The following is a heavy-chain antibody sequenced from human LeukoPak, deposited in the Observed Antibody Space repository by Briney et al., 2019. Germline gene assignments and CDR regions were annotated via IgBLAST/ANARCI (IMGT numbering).Heavy chain of an antibody. CDR2: IYTSGST. D-gene: IGHD4-17*01. V-gene: IGHV4-4*07. J-gene: IGHJ6*03. Sequence: PSETLSLTCTVSGGSISSYYWSWIRQPAGKGLEWIGRIYTSGSTNYNPSLKSRVTMSVDTSKNQFSLKLSSVTAADTAVYYCARDALYGEQNYYYYYMDVWGKGTTVTISS. CDR1: GGSISSYY. CDR3: ARDALYGEQNYYYYYMDV.